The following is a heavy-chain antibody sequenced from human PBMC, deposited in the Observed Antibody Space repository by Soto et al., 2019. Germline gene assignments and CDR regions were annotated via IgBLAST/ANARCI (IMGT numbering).Heavy chain of an antibody. Sequence: GGSLILSCAASGFTFSSHWMHWVRQAPGKGLVWVSHIGPSGSGTRDADSVQGRFTISRDNARNTLYLQMNSLRDEDTAVYYCTRDNNWSYDYWGQGILVTVSS. CDR3: TRDNNWSYDY. V-gene: IGHV3-74*01. CDR2: IGPSGSGT. D-gene: IGHD1-1*01. CDR1: GFTFSSHW. J-gene: IGHJ4*02.